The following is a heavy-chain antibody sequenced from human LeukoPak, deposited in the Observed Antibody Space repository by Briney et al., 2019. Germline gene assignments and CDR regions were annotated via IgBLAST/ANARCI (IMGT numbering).Heavy chain of an antibody. J-gene: IGHJ4*02. V-gene: IGHV3-21*01. D-gene: IGHD3-22*01. CDR1: GFTFSSYS. CDR2: ISSSSSYI. Sequence: TGGSLRLSCAASGFTFSSYSMNWVRQAPGKGLEWVSSISSSSSYIYYADSVKGRFTISRDNAKNSLYPQMNSLRAEDTAVYYCARGGYDSSGYRIEDYWGQGTLVTVSS. CDR3: ARGGYDSSGYRIEDY.